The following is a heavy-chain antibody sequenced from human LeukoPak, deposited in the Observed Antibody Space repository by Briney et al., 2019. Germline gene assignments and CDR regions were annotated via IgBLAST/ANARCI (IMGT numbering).Heavy chain of an antibody. CDR2: ISSTGGTI. CDR3: ARDCSSATCYAAFDY. J-gene: IGHJ4*02. D-gene: IGHD2-2*01. V-gene: IGHV3-48*04. Sequence: GGSLRLSCAASGFTFSSNSMNWVRQAPGKGLEWVSYISSTGGTIYYADSMKGRFTISRDNAKNSLYLQMNSLRVEDTAVYYCARDCSSATCYAAFDYWGQGVLVTVSS. CDR1: GFTFSSNS.